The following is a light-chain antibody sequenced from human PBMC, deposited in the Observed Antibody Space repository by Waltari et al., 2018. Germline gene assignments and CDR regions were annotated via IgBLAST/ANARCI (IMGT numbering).Light chain of an antibody. V-gene: IGLV2-8*01. CDR2: EVS. J-gene: IGLJ2*01. Sequence: QSALTQPPSASGSPGQSVTISCTGTSSDVGGYNYVSWYQQHPGKAPKLMIYEVSKRPSVVPDRFSGSRASNTASLTVSGLQAEDEADYYCNSYAGSTHVVFGGGTKLTVL. CDR1: SSDVGGYNY. CDR3: NSYAGSTHVV.